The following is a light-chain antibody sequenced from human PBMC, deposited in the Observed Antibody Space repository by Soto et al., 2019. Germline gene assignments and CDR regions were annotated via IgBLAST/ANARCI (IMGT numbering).Light chain of an antibody. CDR2: EGS. Sequence: QSALTQPASVSGSPGQSITISCTGTSSDIGSYNFVSWYQQHVGKAPKLMTYEGSKRPSGVSDRFSASKSGNTAYLKISGLQAEDEADYYCRTYAGDHVVCGGGTKLTVL. CDR1: SSDIGSYNF. V-gene: IGLV2-23*01. J-gene: IGLJ2*01. CDR3: RTYAGDHVV.